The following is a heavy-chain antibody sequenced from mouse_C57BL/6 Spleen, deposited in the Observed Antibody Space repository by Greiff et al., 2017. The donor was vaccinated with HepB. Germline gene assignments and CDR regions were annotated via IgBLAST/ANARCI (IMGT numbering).Heavy chain of an antibody. CDR2: ISYDGSN. J-gene: IGHJ4*01. V-gene: IGHV3-6*01. CDR3: ASLAYYAMDY. Sequence: ESGPGLVKPSQSLSLTCSVTGYSITSGYYWNWIRQFPGNKLEWMGYISYDGSNNYNPSLKNRISITRDTSKNQFFLKLKSVTTEDTATYYCASLAYYAMDYWGQGTSVTVSS. CDR1: GYSITSGYY.